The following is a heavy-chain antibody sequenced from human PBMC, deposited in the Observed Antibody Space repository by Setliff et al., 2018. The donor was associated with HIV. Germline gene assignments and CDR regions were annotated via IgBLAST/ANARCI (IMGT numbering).Heavy chain of an antibody. CDR1: GGSITSSGSYY. V-gene: IGHV4-39*01. J-gene: IGHJ3*01. Sequence: SETLSLTCTVSGGSITSSGSYYWAWLRQPPGKGLEWIGSAYSSGSTYHSPSFKSRITISVDTSNNQFSLRLNSVTATDTAVYYCARVGYIDAFDVWGQGTMVTVSS. CDR2: AYSSGST. D-gene: IGHD6-13*01. CDR3: ARVGYIDAFDV.